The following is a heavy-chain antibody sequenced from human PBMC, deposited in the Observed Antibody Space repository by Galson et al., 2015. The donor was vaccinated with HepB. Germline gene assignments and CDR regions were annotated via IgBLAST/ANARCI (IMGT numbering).Heavy chain of an antibody. CDR3: AREILGGTGDAFDV. Sequence: SLRLSCAASGFTFNTYAMSWVRQAPGKGLEWVSAISNSGGSTYYADSVKGRFTISRDNSKNTLYLQMNSLRAEDTAVYYCAREILGGTGDAFDVWGHGTMVTVSS. V-gene: IGHV3-23*01. CDR2: ISNSGGST. J-gene: IGHJ3*01. CDR1: GFTFNTYA. D-gene: IGHD1-26*01.